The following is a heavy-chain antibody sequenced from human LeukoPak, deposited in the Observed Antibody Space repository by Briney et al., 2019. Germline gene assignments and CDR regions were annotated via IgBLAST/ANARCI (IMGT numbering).Heavy chain of an antibody. J-gene: IGHJ4*02. CDR2: IYSSGST. V-gene: IGHV4-59*08. CDR3: ARGADYYDSSGPALFDY. CDR1: GGSISSYY. Sequence: SETLSLTCTVSGGSISSYYWSWIRQPPGEGLEWIGYIYSSGSTNYNPSLKSRVTISVDTSKNQFSLRLSSVTAADTAVYYCARGADYYDSSGPALFDYWGQGTLVTVSS. D-gene: IGHD3-22*01.